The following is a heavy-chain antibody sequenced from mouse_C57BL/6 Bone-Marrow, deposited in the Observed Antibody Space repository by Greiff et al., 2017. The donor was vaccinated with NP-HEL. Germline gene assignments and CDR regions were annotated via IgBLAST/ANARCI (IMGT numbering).Heavy chain of an antibody. CDR3: ARDSSGRDY. CDR2: IAPSDSYT. CDR1: GYTFTSYW. D-gene: IGHD3-2*02. V-gene: IGHV1-50*01. J-gene: IGHJ2*01. Sequence: VQLQQPGAELVKPGASVKLSCKASGYTFTSYWMQWVKQRPGQGLEWIGEIAPSDSYTNYNQKFKGKATLTADKSSSTAYMELRSLTSEDSAVYFCARDSSGRDYWGQGTTLTVSS.